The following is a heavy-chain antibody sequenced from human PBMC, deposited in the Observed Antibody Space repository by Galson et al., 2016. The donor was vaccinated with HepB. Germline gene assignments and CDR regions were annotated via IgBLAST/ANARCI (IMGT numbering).Heavy chain of an antibody. V-gene: IGHV3-33*01. D-gene: IGHD5-12*01. CDR3: ASEAPILAPTLDY. Sequence: SLRLSCAASGLTFSTYGMHWVRQAPGKGLEWVAVIWYDGSNKYYADSVRGRFTISRDNSKNTLYLQMNSLRAADTAVYYCASEAPILAPTLDYWGQGTLVIVSS. CDR1: GLTFSTYG. CDR2: IWYDGSNK. J-gene: IGHJ4*02.